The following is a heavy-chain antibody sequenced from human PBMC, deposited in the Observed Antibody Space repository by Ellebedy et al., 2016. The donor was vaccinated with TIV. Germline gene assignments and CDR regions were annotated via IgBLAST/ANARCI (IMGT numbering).Heavy chain of an antibody. J-gene: IGHJ3*02. Sequence: GESLKISCAASGFTFENYAMNWVRQAPGKGLEWVSHIGGSGNAIQYADSVKGRFTVSSDDSKNTLSLQMDSLRVEDTALYYCAKDLVAGNGVYDAFDIWGQGAVVTVSS. CDR3: AKDLVAGNGVYDAFDI. CDR1: GFTFENYA. V-gene: IGHV3-23*01. D-gene: IGHD6-19*01. CDR2: IGGSGNAI.